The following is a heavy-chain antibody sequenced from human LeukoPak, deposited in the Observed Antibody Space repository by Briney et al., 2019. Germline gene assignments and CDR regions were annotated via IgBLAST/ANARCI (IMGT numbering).Heavy chain of an antibody. D-gene: IGHD3-22*01. CDR2: IYPDDSDT. CDR3: ARPNITSYYDSRGHDAFDV. V-gene: IGHV5-51*01. CDR1: GYRFNAYW. J-gene: IGHJ3*01. Sequence: GESLKISCKGSGYRFNAYWIAWVRQMPGKGLEWMGIIYPDDSDTRYSPSFQGQVTISADKSVRTAYLQWSSLKASDTAMYYCARPNITSYYDSRGHDAFDVCGQGTMVTVSS.